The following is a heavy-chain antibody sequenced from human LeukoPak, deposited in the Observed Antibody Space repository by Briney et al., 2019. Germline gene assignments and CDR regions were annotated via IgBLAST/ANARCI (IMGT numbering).Heavy chain of an antibody. V-gene: IGHV1-69*05. J-gene: IGHJ4*02. CDR2: IIPIFGTA. D-gene: IGHD2-2*02. Sequence: ASVKVSCTSSGGTFSSYAISWVRQAPGQGLEWMGGIIPIFGTANYAQKFQGRVTITTDESTSTDYMELSSLRSEDAAVYYCGRRRGETYCSSTSCYTGTKGNYFDYWGQGTLVTVSS. CDR3: GRRRGETYCSSTSCYTGTKGNYFDY. CDR1: GGTFSSYA.